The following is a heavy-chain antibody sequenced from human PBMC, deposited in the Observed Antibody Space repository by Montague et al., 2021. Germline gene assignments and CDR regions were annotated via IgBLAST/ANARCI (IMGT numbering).Heavy chain of an antibody. V-gene: IGHV4-34*01. J-gene: IGHJ4*02. CDR1: GVTFRGYY. Sequence: SETLSLTCAVYGVTFRGYYWTWIRQPPGKGLEWIGEINHSGSTDYNPSLESRVTISVDTSKNQFPLKLTSATAADTAVYFCARGHPLQDFDGQQGLGYWAQGTLVAVSS. CDR3: ARGHPLQDFDGQQGLGY. CDR2: INHSGST. D-gene: IGHD3-9*01.